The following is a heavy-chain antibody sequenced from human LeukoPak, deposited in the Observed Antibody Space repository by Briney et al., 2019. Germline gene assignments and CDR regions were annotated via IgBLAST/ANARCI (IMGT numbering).Heavy chain of an antibody. CDR2: ISSSGSTI. J-gene: IGHJ4*02. CDR1: GFTFSSYA. D-gene: IGHD6-19*01. Sequence: PGGSLRLSCAASGFTFSSYAMHWVRQAPGKGLEWVSYISSSGSTIYYADSVKGRFTTSRDNAKNSLFLQMNSLRAEDTAIYYCARLRAVADDYWGQGTLVTVSS. V-gene: IGHV3-48*03. CDR3: ARLRAVADDY.